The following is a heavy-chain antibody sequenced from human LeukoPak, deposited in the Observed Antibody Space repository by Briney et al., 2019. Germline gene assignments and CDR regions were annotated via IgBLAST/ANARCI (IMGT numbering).Heavy chain of an antibody. CDR3: ARDLDLGIAVAGTDLDY. V-gene: IGHV1-18*01. CDR2: ISAYNGNT. CDR1: GYTFTSYG. D-gene: IGHD6-19*01. J-gene: IGHJ4*02. Sequence: ASVTVSCTASGYTFTSYGISWVRQAPGQGLEWMGWISAYNGNTNYAQKLQGRVTMTTDTSTSTAYMELRSLRSDDTAVYYCARDLDLGIAVAGTDLDYWGQGTLVTVSS.